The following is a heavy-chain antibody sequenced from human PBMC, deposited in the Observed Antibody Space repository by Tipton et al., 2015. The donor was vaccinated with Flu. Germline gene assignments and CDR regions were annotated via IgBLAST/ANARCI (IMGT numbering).Heavy chain of an antibody. V-gene: IGHV4-61*05. CDR2: IYYSGST. CDR1: GGSVSSRTYY. Sequence: TLSLTCTVSGGSVSSRTYYWGWIRQPPGKGLEWIGYIYYSGSTNYNPSLKSRVTMSQDTSKNQFSLKLTSVTAADTAVYYCVRCMSGSYCHCFDFWGQGTLVTVSS. J-gene: IGHJ4*02. D-gene: IGHD1-26*01. CDR3: VRCMSGSYCHCFDF.